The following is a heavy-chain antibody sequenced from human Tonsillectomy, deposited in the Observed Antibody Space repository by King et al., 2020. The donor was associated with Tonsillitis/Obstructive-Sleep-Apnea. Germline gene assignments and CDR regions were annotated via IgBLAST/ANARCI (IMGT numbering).Heavy chain of an antibody. CDR3: ATGSTVRDAFDI. CDR2: IYYSGST. V-gene: IGHV4-39*01. D-gene: IGHD1-26*01. Sequence: QLQESGPGLVKPSETLSLTCTVSGGSIRSTSQYWGWIRQPPGKGLEWIGSIYYSGSTYYNPSLKSRVIIYVDTSKNQFSLKLSSVTAADTAVYYCATGSTVRDAFDIWGQGKMVTVSS. CDR1: GGSIRSTSQY. J-gene: IGHJ3*02.